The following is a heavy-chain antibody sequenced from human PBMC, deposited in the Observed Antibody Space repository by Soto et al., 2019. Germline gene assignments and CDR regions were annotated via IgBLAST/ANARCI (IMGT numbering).Heavy chain of an antibody. Sequence: RSLTCAVSGGSISSGGYSWSWIRQPPGKGLEWIGYIYHSGSTYYNPSLKSRVTISVDRSKNQFSLKLSSVTAADTAVYYCARVLTLDYGDYNFDYGGQGTLVTVAP. CDR2: IYHSGST. CDR3: ARVLTLDYGDYNFDY. J-gene: IGHJ4*02. V-gene: IGHV4-30-2*01. D-gene: IGHD4-17*01. CDR1: GGSISSGGYS.